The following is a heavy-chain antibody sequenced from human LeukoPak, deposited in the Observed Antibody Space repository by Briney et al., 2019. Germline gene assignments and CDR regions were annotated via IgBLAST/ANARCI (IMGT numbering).Heavy chain of an antibody. Sequence: PGGSLRLSCAASGFTFSSYSMHWVRQAPGKGLEWVSSISSASAYRYYADSVKGRFTISRDNAKNSLHLQMNSLRAEDSAVYYCTRGPTLIGVAGTWPLDDWGQGTLVTASS. J-gene: IGHJ4*02. D-gene: IGHD6-19*01. CDR3: TRGPTLIGVAGTWPLDD. CDR1: GFTFSSYS. V-gene: IGHV3-21*01. CDR2: ISSASAYR.